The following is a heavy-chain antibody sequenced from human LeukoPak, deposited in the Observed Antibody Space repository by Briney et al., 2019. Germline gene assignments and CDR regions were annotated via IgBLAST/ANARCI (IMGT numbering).Heavy chain of an antibody. D-gene: IGHD1-26*01. CDR3: TTTIVGVTTWFDP. Sequence: GGSLRLSCAASGFTLSIAYMSWVRQAPGKGRGWVGRIKNKTNGGTTDYAAPVKGRFTISRDDSKNTLYLQMNSLKTEDTAVYYCTTTIVGVTTWFDPWGQGTLVTVSS. J-gene: IGHJ5*02. V-gene: IGHV3-15*01. CDR1: GFTLSIAY. CDR2: IKNKTNGGTT.